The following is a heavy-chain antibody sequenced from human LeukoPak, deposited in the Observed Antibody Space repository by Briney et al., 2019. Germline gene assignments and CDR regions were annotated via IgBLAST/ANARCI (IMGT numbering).Heavy chain of an antibody. CDR3: ARAHAVAGTNWFDP. V-gene: IGHV3-74*01. Sequence: GGSLRLSCAASGFTFNSYLMHWVRQAPGRGLVWVSRISSDESSTSYADSVQGRFTISRDNTKNTLYLQMNSLRVEDTAVYYCARAHAVAGTNWFDPWGQGTLVTVSS. J-gene: IGHJ5*02. CDR1: GFTFNSYL. CDR2: ISSDESST. D-gene: IGHD6-19*01.